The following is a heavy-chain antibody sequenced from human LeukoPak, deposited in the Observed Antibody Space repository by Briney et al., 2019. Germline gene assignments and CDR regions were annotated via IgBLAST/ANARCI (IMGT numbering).Heavy chain of an antibody. J-gene: IGHJ4*02. CDR2: INHSGST. V-gene: IGHV4-34*01. CDR1: GGSFSGYY. CDR3: ARHDTGYSSSWYRTYYFDY. Sequence: SETLSLTCAVYGGSFSGYYWSWIRQPPGKGLEWIGEINHSGSTNYNPSLKSRVTISVDTSKNQFSLKLSSVTAADTAVYYCARHDTGYSSSWYRTYYFDYWGQGTLVTVSS. D-gene: IGHD6-13*01.